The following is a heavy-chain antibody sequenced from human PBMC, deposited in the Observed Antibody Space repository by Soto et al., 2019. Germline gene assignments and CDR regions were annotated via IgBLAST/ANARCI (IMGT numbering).Heavy chain of an antibody. CDR1: GFTFSNYW. Sequence: EVQLVESGGGLVQPGGSLRLSCAGSGFTFSNYWMHWVRQAPGKGLEWVSRIDHDGPTDYADSVRGRFPISRDNAENTLYLQMTSLRPEDTAVYYCVSDSHGDYWGQGTLVNVSS. V-gene: IGHV3-74*01. J-gene: IGHJ4*02. CDR2: IDHDGPT. CDR3: VSDSHGDY.